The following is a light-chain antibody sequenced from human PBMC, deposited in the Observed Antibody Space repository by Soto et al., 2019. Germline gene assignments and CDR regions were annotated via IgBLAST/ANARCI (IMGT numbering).Light chain of an antibody. CDR1: QSVSRY. CDR3: QQRSNWPYT. V-gene: IGKV3-11*01. J-gene: IGKJ2*01. CDR2: DAS. Sequence: EIVLTQSPATLSLSPGERATLSCRDSQSVSRYLGWYQQKPGQAPRLLIYDASNRATGIPARFSRSGSGTDFTLTISSLEPEDSAVYYCQQRSNWPYTFGQGTKLEIK.